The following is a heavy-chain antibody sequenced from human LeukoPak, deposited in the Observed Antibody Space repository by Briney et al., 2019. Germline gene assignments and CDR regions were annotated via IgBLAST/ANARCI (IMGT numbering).Heavy chain of an antibody. CDR3: ARPHTTGTTGGFAY. V-gene: IGHV4-59*01. CDR1: GGSISSYY. D-gene: IGHD1-1*01. CDR2: IYYSGST. J-gene: IGHJ4*02. Sequence: SETLSLTCTVSGGSISSYYWSWIRQPPGKGLEWIGYIYYSGSTNYNPSLKSRATISVDTSKNQFSLKLSSVTAADTAVYYCARPHTTGTTGGFAYWGQGTLVTVSS.